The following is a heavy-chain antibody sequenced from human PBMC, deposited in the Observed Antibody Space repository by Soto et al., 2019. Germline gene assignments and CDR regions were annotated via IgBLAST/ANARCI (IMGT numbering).Heavy chain of an antibody. J-gene: IGHJ6*03. D-gene: IGHD3-3*01. V-gene: IGHV4-59*01. CDR3: ARGGIKSGYSTYYYYMDV. CDR2: FYYSGST. Sequence: QVQLQESGPGLVQPSETLSLTCTVSGGSISSYYWSWIRQPPGKGLEWIGYFYYSGSTDYNPSLKSRVTISLDTSKSQFSLKLTSVTAADTAVYYCARGGIKSGYSTYYYYMDVWGKGTTVTVSS. CDR1: GGSISSYY.